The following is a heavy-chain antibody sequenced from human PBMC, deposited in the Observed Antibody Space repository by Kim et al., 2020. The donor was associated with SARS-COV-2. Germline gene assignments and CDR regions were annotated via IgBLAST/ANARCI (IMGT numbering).Heavy chain of an antibody. CDR2: SGGT. CDR3: ASEMVAFDI. J-gene: IGHJ3*02. Sequence: SGGTNYAQKFQGRVTMTRDTSISTAYMELSRLRSDDTAVYYCASEMVAFDIWGQGTMVTVSS. V-gene: IGHV1-2*02. D-gene: IGHD2-15*01.